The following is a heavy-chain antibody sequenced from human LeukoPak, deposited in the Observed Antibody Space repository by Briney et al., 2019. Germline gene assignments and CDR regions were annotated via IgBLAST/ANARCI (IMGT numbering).Heavy chain of an antibody. Sequence: ASVKVSCKAAGYTFTGYYMHWVRQAPGQGLEWMGWINPNSGGTSYARKFQGRVTMSRDTSISTAYMELSRLRSDDTAVYYCARVWQVVAASAYWGQGTLVTVSS. CDR3: ARVWQVVAASAY. CDR2: INPNSGGT. CDR1: GYTFTGYY. D-gene: IGHD2-15*01. V-gene: IGHV1-2*02. J-gene: IGHJ4*02.